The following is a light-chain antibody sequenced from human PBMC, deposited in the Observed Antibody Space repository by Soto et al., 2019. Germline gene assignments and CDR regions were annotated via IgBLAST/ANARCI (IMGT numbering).Light chain of an antibody. CDR1: SSDVGSYNL. Sequence: QSVLTQPASVSGSPGQSITISCTGTSSDVGSYNLVSWYQQHPGKVPKLMIYEDIKRPSGVSNRFSGSKSGNTASLTISGLQAEDEADYYCCSYAGSSTYVFGTGTKVTVL. CDR3: CSYAGSSTYV. J-gene: IGLJ1*01. CDR2: EDI. V-gene: IGLV2-23*01.